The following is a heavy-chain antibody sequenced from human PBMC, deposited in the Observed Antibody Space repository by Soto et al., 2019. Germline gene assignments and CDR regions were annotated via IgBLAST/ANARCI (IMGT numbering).Heavy chain of an antibody. Sequence: VGSLRLSCAASGFTFSSYAMSWVRQAPGKGLEWVSAISGSGGSTYYADSVKGRFTISRDNSKNTLYLQMNSLRAEDTAVYYCAKRGTAMVTARYWYFDLWGRGTLVTVSS. D-gene: IGHD5-18*01. J-gene: IGHJ2*01. V-gene: IGHV3-23*01. CDR2: ISGSGGST. CDR1: GFTFSSYA. CDR3: AKRGTAMVTARYWYFDL.